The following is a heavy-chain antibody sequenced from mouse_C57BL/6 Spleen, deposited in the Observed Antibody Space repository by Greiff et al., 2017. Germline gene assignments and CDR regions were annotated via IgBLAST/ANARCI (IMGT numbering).Heavy chain of an antibody. CDR2: IYPGSGST. J-gene: IGHJ1*03. CDR3: ARYPPTYYSNYGYFDV. CDR1: GYTFTSYW. V-gene: IGHV1-55*01. D-gene: IGHD2-5*01. Sequence: QVQLQQPGAELVKPGASVKMSCKASGYTFTSYWITWVKQRPGQGLEWIGDIYPGSGSTNYNEKFKSKATLTVDTSSSTAYMQLSSLTSEDSAVYYCARYPPTYYSNYGYFDVWGTGTTVTVSA.